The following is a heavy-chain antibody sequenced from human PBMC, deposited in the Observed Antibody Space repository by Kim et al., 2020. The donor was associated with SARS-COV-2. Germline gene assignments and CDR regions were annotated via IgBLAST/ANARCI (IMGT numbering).Heavy chain of an antibody. CDR3: ARGVITTGFDY. Sequence: TNDTPSLKSRLTISIDTSKNHLSLKLTSGTAADTAVYYCARGVITTGFDYWGQGTLVTVSS. J-gene: IGHJ4*02. CDR2: T. D-gene: IGHD3-22*01. V-gene: IGHV4-34*01.